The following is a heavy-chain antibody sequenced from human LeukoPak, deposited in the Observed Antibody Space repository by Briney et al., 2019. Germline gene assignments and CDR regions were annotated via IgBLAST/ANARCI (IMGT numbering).Heavy chain of an antibody. CDR1: GFTFSSYA. J-gene: IGHJ3*02. CDR3: AVVYGDCNPGAFDI. CDR2: ISGSGGST. D-gene: IGHD4-17*01. V-gene: IGHV3-23*01. Sequence: GGSLRLSCAASGFTFSSYAMNWVRQAPGKGLEWVSTISGSGGSTYYADSVKGRFTISRDNSKNTLYLQMNSLRAEDTAVYYCAVVYGDCNPGAFDIWGQGTMVTVSS.